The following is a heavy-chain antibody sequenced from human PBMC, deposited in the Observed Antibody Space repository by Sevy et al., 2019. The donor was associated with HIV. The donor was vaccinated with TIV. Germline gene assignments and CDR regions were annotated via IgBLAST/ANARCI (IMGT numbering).Heavy chain of an antibody. Sequence: ASVKVSCKASGYTFTSYGISWVRQAPGQGLEWMGWISAYNGNTNYAQKLQGRVTMTTDTSTSTAYMELRSLRSDDTAVYYCVRVSGSGTLYGMDVWGQGTTVTVSS. CDR2: ISAYNGNT. CDR1: GYTFTSYG. J-gene: IGHJ6*02. V-gene: IGHV1-18*01. D-gene: IGHD3-10*01. CDR3: VRVSGSGTLYGMDV.